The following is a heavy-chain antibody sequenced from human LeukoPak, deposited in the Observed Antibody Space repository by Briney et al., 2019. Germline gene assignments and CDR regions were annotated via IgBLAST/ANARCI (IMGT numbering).Heavy chain of an antibody. CDR1: GGTLSGYY. D-gene: IGHD5-24*01. CDR3: AREGLRNVHNPLGY. V-gene: IGHV4-34*01. CDR2: IKESEKT. Sequence: SETLFLTCAVYGGTLSGYYWSWIRQPPGKGLEWIGEIKESEKTNYNPSLKSRVTISIDTSKNQFSLKLSSVTAADTAVYYCAREGLRNVHNPLGYWGQGTLVTVSS. J-gene: IGHJ4*02.